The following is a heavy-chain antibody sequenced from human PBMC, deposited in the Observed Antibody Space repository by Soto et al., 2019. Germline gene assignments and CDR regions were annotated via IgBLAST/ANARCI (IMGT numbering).Heavy chain of an antibody. CDR2: IVPILGPA. CDR1: GGTFNTFA. J-gene: IGHJ4*02. V-gene: IGHV1-69*06. CDR3: ARAAKRYFDS. Sequence: QVQLVQSGAEVKKPGSSVNVCCKASGGTFNTFAISWVRQAPGQGLEYLGGIVPILGPAFYAQGFQGSATITADKSTNTAYLELTSLSSEDTAVYYRARAAKRYFDSWGQGTQVTVSS.